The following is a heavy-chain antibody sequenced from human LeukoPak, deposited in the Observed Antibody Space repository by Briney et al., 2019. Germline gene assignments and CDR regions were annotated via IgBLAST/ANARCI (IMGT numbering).Heavy chain of an antibody. CDR2: ISYDGSNK. J-gene: IGHJ4*02. CDR1: GFTFSSYA. CDR3: ARDEGGY. Sequence: GGSLRLSCAASGFTFSSYAMHWVRQAPGKGLEWVAVISYDGSNKYYADSVKGRFTISRDNSKNTLYLQMNSLRAEDTAVYYCARDEGGYWGQGTLVTVSS. V-gene: IGHV3-30-3*01. D-gene: IGHD3-16*01.